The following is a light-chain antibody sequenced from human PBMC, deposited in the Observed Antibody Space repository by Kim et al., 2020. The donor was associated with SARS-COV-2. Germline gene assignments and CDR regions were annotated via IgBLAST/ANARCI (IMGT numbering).Light chain of an antibody. Sequence: GKTVTISCTHSSGSIASNYVQWYKQRPGSAPTTVIYEDNQRPSGVPDRFSGSIDSSSNSASLTISGLKTEDEADYYCQSYDSSNVVFGGGTQLTVL. J-gene: IGLJ2*01. CDR1: SGSIASNY. V-gene: IGLV6-57*03. CDR2: EDN. CDR3: QSYDSSNVV.